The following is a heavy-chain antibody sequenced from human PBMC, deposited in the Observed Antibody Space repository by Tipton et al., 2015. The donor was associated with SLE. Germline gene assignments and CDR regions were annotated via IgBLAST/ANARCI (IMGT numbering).Heavy chain of an antibody. CDR1: GYTFTSYG. CDR3: ARDVGGAQLWYFDL. CDR2: ISAYNGNT. Sequence: QLVQSGPEVKKPGALVKVSCKASGYTFTSYGISWVRQAPGQGLEWMGWISAYNGNTNYAQKLQGRVTMTTDTSTSTAYMELRSLRSDDTAVYYCARDVGGAQLWYFDLWGRGTLVTVSS. J-gene: IGHJ2*01. V-gene: IGHV1-18*01. D-gene: IGHD2-15*01.